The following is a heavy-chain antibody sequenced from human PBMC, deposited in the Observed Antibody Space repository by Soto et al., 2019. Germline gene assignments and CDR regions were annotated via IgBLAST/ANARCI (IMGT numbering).Heavy chain of an antibody. CDR1: GYIFTNYG. CDR2: ISGSNGNT. D-gene: IGHD3-22*01. J-gene: IGHJ4*02. Sequence: ASVKVSCKASGYIFTNYGITWVRQAPGQGLEWMGWISGSNGNTNYGQKFQGRVTMTADTSTNTAYMELRSLRSDDTAVYFCARDRDYYDRSGYYGHWGQGTLVTVSS. V-gene: IGHV1-18*04. CDR3: ARDRDYYDRSGYYGH.